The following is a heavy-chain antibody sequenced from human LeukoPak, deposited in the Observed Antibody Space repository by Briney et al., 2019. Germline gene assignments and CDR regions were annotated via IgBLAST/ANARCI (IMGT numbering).Heavy chain of an antibody. Sequence: ASVKVSCKASGYTLTGYYIHWVRQAPGQGLEWMGWINPNSGATTYAQKFQGRVTITADRSTNTAYMDLSRLRSDDTAVYYCARRQAVGVPVAIDAYYSYGMDVWGQGTAVTVCS. CDR2: INPNSGAT. V-gene: IGHV1-2*02. CDR3: ARRQAVGVPVAIDAYYSYGMDV. D-gene: IGHD2/OR15-2a*01. CDR1: GYTLTGYY. J-gene: IGHJ6*02.